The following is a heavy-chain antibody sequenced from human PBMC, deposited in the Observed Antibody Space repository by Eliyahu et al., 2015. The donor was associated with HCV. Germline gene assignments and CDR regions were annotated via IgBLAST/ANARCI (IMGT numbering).Heavy chain of an antibody. J-gene: IGHJ4*02. CDR1: GYTFTGYY. Sequence: QVQLVQSGAEVKKPGVSVKVSCKASGYTFTGYYMHWVRLPPGQGLEWMGRINPNSGGTNYAQKFQGRVTMTRDTSISTAYMELSRLRSDDTAVYYCARDSVVMVRGPWAPDYWGQGTLVTVSS. CDR3: ARDSVVMVRGPWAPDY. CDR2: INPNSGGT. D-gene: IGHD3-10*01. V-gene: IGHV1-2*06.